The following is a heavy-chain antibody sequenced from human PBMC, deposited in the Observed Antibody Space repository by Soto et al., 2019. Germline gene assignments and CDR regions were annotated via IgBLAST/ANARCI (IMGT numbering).Heavy chain of an antibody. CDR3: ARGSAGSLGVDY. D-gene: IGHD6-19*01. CDR1: GFTFSSYG. CDR2: IWYDGSNK. J-gene: IGHJ4*02. V-gene: IGHV3-33*01. Sequence: QVQLVESGGGVVQPGRSLRLSCAASGFTFSSYGMHWVRQAPGKGLEWVAVIWYDGSNKYYADSVKGRFTISRDNSKNTLYLQMNSLRAEDMAVYYCARGSAGSLGVDYWGQGTLVTVSS.